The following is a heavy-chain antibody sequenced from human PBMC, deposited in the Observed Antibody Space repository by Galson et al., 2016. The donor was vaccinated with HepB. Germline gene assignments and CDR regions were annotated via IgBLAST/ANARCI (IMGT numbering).Heavy chain of an antibody. J-gene: IGHJ4*02. Sequence: LRLSCAASGFTFSNYAMSWVRQAPGKGLEWVGLIRRKDYGGTTEYAASVKGRFTISRDDSKNIAYLQMNSLKTEDTAVYYCAKGQQLAYFDYWGQGTLVTVSS. V-gene: IGHV3-49*04. CDR2: IRRKDYGGTT. CDR3: AKGQQLAYFDY. D-gene: IGHD6-13*01. CDR1: GFTFSNYA.